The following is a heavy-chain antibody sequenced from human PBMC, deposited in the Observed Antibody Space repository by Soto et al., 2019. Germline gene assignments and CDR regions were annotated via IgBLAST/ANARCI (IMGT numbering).Heavy chain of an antibody. Sequence: ASVKVSCKASGYTFTGYYMHWVRQAPGQGLEWMGWINPNSGGTNYAQKFQGRVTMARDTSISTAYMELSRLRSDDTAVYYCARGLRHRYYGSGSSYYGMDVWGQGTTVTVSS. CDR3: ARGLRHRYYGSGSSYYGMDV. V-gene: IGHV1-2*02. D-gene: IGHD3-10*01. CDR2: INPNSGGT. J-gene: IGHJ6*02. CDR1: GYTFTGYY.